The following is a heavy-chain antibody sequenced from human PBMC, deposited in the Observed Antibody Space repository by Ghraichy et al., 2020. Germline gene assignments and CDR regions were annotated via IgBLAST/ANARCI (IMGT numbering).Heavy chain of an antibody. D-gene: IGHD2-15*01. CDR3: ARATRAPTVAATPDY. J-gene: IGHJ4*02. V-gene: IGHV3-48*02. Sequence: GGSLRLSCAASGFTFSSYSMNWVRQAPGKGLEWVSYISSSSSTIYYADSVKGLFTISRDNAKNSLYLQMNSLRDEDTAVYYCARATRAPTVAATPDYWGQGTLVTVSS. CDR1: GFTFSSYS. CDR2: ISSSSSTI.